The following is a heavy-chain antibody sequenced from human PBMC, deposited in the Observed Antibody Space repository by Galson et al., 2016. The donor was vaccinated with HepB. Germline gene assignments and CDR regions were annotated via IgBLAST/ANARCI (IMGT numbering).Heavy chain of an antibody. D-gene: IGHD6-13*01. J-gene: IGHJ4*02. CDR3: ARDRDAALDY. Sequence: KVSCKASGYTFTNNGISWVRQAPGQGPEWMAWISAYSGNTNYAQKLLDRVTLTKDTSASTGYMELRSLRSDDMAMYYCARDRDAALDYWGQGALVTVSS. CDR2: ISAYSGNT. CDR1: GYTFTNNG. V-gene: IGHV1-18*03.